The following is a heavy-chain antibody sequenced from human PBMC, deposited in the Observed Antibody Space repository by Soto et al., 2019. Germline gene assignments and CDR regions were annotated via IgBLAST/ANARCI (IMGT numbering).Heavy chain of an antibody. CDR2: ISGSGDGT. D-gene: IGHD2-8*01. Sequence: PGGSLRLSCAASGFSVSDYAMSWVRQAPGKGLEWVSSISGSGDGTYYGDSVKGRFTLSRDTSQKTLYLQMNNLRGEDTAGYFCTKSRRSVLMVYGFGGMDVWGRGTTVTVSS. V-gene: IGHV3-23*01. CDR3: TKSRRSVLMVYGFGGMDV. J-gene: IGHJ6*02. CDR1: GFSVSDYA.